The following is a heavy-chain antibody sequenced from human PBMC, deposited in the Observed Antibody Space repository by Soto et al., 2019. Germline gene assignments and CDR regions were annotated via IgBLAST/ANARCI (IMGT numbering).Heavy chain of an antibody. D-gene: IGHD6-13*01. CDR2: IYWDDDK. CDR1: GFSFSTSAVG. CDR3: AHLYLAASGTRYYFDY. Sequence: QITLTESGPTLVKPTQTLTLTCTFYGFSFSTSAVGVGWIRQPPGKALEWLALIYWDDDKRYSPFLKSRLTITKDTSTNQVVLTMTNMYPVDTGTDYCAHLYLAASGTRYYFDYWGQGTLVTVSS. V-gene: IGHV2-5*02. J-gene: IGHJ4*02.